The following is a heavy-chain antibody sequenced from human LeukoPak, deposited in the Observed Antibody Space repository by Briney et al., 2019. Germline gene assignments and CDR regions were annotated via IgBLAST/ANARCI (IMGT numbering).Heavy chain of an antibody. D-gene: IGHD3-10*01. J-gene: IGHJ4*02. CDR2: IYHSGST. V-gene: IGHV4-30-2*01. Sequence: SETLSLTCAVSGGSISSGGYSWSWIRQPPGKGLEWIGYIYHSGSTYYNPSLKSRVTISVDRSKNQFSLKLSSVTAADTAVYYCARGELNFDYWGQGTLVTVSS. CDR3: ARGELNFDY. CDR1: GGSISSGGYS.